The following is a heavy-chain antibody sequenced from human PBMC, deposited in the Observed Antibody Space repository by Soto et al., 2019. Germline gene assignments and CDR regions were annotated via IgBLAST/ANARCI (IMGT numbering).Heavy chain of an antibody. Sequence: ASVKVSCKASGYTFTSYDINWVRQATGQGLEWMGWMNPNSGNTGCAQKFQGRVTMTRNTSISTAYMELSSLRSEDTAVYYCARRLYYYYYMDVWGKGTTVTVSS. CDR2: MNPNSGNT. CDR3: ARRLYYYYYMDV. V-gene: IGHV1-8*01. J-gene: IGHJ6*03. CDR1: GYTFTSYD.